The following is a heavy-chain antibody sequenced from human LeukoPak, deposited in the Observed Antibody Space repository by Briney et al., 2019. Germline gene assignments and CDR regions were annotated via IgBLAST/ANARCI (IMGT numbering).Heavy chain of an antibody. CDR3: ARDLGEGAKRDLDF. V-gene: IGHV1-18*01. CDR2: INTYNGNT. J-gene: IGHJ4*02. Sequence: ASVKVSCKTSVYRFSDYGISWVRQAPGQGRQWMGWINTYNGNTEYAQSLQGRATMTIDTATAAAYLEVRSLISDDTAVYYCARDLGEGAKRDLDFWGQGTLVTVSS. CDR1: VYRFSDYG. D-gene: IGHD1-26*01.